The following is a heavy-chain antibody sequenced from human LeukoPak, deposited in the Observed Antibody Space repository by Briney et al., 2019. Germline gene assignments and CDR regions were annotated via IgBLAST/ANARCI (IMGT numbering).Heavy chain of an antibody. CDR1: GGSISSYY. CDR2: IYYSGST. V-gene: IGHV4-59*01. D-gene: IGHD5-24*01. Sequence: SETLSLTCTVSGGSISSYYWSWIRQPLGKGLEWIGYIYYSGSTNYNPSLKSRVTISVDTSKNQFSLRLSSVTAADTAVYYCARGRDGYNSYWGQGTLVTVSS. J-gene: IGHJ4*02. CDR3: ARGRDGYNSY.